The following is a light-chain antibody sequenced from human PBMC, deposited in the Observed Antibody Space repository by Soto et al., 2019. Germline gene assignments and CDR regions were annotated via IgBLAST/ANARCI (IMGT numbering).Light chain of an antibody. V-gene: IGKV1-5*01. CDR3: QRYNAFSQT. CDR1: QSINSW. Sequence: DIQMTQSPSTQSASVGDRVIITCRASQSINSWVAWFQQKPGKAPKVLIYDASTLESGVPSTFSGSGSGTEFTLTIDSRQLEDVATYYCQRYNAFSQTFGQGTKVEI. CDR2: DAS. J-gene: IGKJ1*01.